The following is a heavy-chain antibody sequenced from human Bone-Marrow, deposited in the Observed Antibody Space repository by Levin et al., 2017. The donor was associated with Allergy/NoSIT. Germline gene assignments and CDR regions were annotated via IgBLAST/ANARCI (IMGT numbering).Heavy chain of an antibody. Sequence: QSGGSLRLSCAASGFISAYYAMSWVRQAPGKGLEWVSGISGTYDQTFYRDSVKGRFTISRDKSKNTVYLQMNNLRVDDSAIYYCAKMEQQLVQGAFQEWGQGTLVSVSS. CDR1: GFISAYYA. J-gene: IGHJ1*01. V-gene: IGHV3-23*01. D-gene: IGHD6-13*01. CDR2: ISGTYDQT. CDR3: AKMEQQLVQGAFQE.